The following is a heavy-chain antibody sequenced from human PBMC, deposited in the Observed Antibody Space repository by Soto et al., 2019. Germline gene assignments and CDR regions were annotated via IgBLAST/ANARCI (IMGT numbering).Heavy chain of an antibody. D-gene: IGHD7-27*01. Sequence: QVQLQESGPGLVKPSETLSLTCTVSGGSVSSGSYYWSWIRQPPGKGLEWIGYIYYSGSTNYNPSLKSRVTISVDTSKNQFALKLSSVTAADTAVYYCARALGYCGQGTLVTVSS. CDR2: IYYSGST. CDR3: ARALGY. J-gene: IGHJ4*02. CDR1: GGSVSSGSYY. V-gene: IGHV4-61*01.